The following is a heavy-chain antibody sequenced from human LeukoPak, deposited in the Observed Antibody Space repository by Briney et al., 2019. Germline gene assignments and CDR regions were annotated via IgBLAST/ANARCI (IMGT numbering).Heavy chain of an antibody. CDR1: GGTFSSYA. CDR2: IIPIFGTA. J-gene: IGHJ3*02. V-gene: IGHV1-69*13. D-gene: IGHD5-24*01. CDR3: ARGGDRDGYNFRDWRDAFDI. Sequence: SVKVSCKASGGTFSSYAISWVRQAPGQGLEWIGGIIPIFGTANYAQKFQGRVTITADESTSTAYMELSSLRSEDTAVYYCARGGDRDGYNFRDWRDAFDIWGQGTMVTVSS.